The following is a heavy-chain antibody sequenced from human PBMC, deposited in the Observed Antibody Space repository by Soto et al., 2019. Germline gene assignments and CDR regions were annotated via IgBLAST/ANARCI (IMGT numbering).Heavy chain of an antibody. D-gene: IGHD5-18*01. CDR2: INPNGGST. V-gene: IGHV1-46*01. CDR1: GYTFTHYY. Sequence: SVKVSCKASGYTFTHYYMHWVRQAPGQGLEWMGIINPNGGSTTYAQRFRAGFTMTRDTSTSTVYMELSSLRSEDSAVYYCATSVNSAMAFDYWVQGTLVTVPA. CDR3: ATSVNSAMAFDY. J-gene: IGHJ4*02.